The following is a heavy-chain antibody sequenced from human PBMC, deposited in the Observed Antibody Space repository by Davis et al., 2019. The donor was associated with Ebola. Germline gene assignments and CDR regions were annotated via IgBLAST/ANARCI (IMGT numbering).Heavy chain of an antibody. V-gene: IGHV3-30*04. J-gene: IGHJ4*02. CDR1: GFIFRNYA. Sequence: GESLKISCAASGFIFRNYAMHWVRRAPGKGLEWVAVVSHSERERFYADSVKGRFTISRDNSENTLYLQMNSLTADDTSVYYCARAGFDEVLDYWGQGTPVTVSS. CDR2: VSHSERER. D-gene: IGHD3-3*01. CDR3: ARAGFDEVLDY.